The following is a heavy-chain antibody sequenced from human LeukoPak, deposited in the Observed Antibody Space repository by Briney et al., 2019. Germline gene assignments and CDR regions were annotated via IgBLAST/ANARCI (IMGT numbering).Heavy chain of an antibody. CDR2: ISYDGSNK. D-gene: IGHD3-10*01. J-gene: IGHJ3*02. Sequence: GGSLRLSCAASGFTFSSYAMHWVRQAPGKGLEWVAVISYDGSNKYYADSVKGRFTISRDNSKNTLYLQMNSLRAEDTAVYYCAREGFGELLDDAFDIWGQGTMVTVSS. CDR1: GFTFSSYA. V-gene: IGHV3-30-3*01. CDR3: AREGFGELLDDAFDI.